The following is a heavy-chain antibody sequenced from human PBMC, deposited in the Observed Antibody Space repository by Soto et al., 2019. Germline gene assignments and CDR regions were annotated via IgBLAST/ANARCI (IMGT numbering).Heavy chain of an antibody. Sequence: PGGSLRLSCVESGFNFSNYAVAWVRQAPGKGLEWVSSISGSGRGSRPYYADSVQGRFTISRDHSKNIVSLQMDSLRVDDTAVYYCTRERSLVSFFFDDWGPGTLVTVSS. D-gene: IGHD3-16*01. CDR1: GFNFSNYA. V-gene: IGHV3-23*01. CDR3: TRERSLVSFFFDD. CDR2: ISGSGRGSRP. J-gene: IGHJ4*02.